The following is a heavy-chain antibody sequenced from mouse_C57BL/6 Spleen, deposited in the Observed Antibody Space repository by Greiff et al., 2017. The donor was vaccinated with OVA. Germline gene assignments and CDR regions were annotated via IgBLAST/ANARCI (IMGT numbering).Heavy chain of an antibody. CDR1: GYTFTSYW. D-gene: IGHD2-1*01. CDR2: INPSNGGT. J-gene: IGHJ4*01. CDR3: AREGGLLYAMDY. Sequence: QVQLQQPGTELVKPGASVKLSCKASGYTFTSYWMHWVKQRPGQGLEWIGNINPSNGGTNYNEKFKSKATLTVDKSSSTAYMQLSSLTSEDSAVDYCAREGGLLYAMDYWGQGTSVTVSS. V-gene: IGHV1-53*01.